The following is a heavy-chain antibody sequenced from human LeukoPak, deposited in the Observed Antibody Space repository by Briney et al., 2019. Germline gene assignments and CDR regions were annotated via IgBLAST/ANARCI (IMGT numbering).Heavy chain of an antibody. D-gene: IGHD3-22*01. V-gene: IGHV1-18*01. CDR3: ARDYYDPP. J-gene: IGHJ5*02. CDR1: GYTFTSYG. CDR2: VSGYNGDT. Sequence: ASVKVSCKASGYTFTSYGISWVRQAPGQGLEWMGWVSGYNGDTKYAQKLQGRVTMTTVTSTSTAYMELRSLRSDDTAVYYCARDYYDPPWGQGTLVTVSS.